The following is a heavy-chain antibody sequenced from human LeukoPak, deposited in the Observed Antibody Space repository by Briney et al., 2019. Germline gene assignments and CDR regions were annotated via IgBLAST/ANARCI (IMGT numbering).Heavy chain of an antibody. CDR1: EFTFSSYN. D-gene: IGHD3-3*01. J-gene: IGHJ4*02. CDR3: AREPFWSGYYSNLHFDY. V-gene: IGHV3-21*01. CDR2: ISSSSKYI. Sequence: GGSLRLSCAASEFTFSSYNMNWVRQAPGKGLEWVSSISSSSKYIYYADSVKGRFTISRDNAKNSLYLQMNSLRAEDTAAYYCAREPFWSGYYSNLHFDYWGQGTLVTVSS.